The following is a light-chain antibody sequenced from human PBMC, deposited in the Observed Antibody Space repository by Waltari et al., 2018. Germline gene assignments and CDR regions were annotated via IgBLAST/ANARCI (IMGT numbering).Light chain of an antibody. Sequence: DIGMTQSPSTLSASVGARVIFSCRASQSISKWLAWYQQKPGKAPKLLIYKASTLESGVPSRFSGSGSGTEFTLTISSLQPEYFATYYFQQYNSDSLLSFGGGTKVEIK. CDR3: QQYNSDSLLS. V-gene: IGKV1-5*03. CDR1: QSISKW. J-gene: IGKJ4*01. CDR2: KAS.